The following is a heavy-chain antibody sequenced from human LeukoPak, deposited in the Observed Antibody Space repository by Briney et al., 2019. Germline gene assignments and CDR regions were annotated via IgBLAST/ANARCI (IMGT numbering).Heavy chain of an antibody. V-gene: IGHV3-30*02. J-gene: IGHJ4*02. CDR1: GFTFSSYW. CDR3: ATYRQVLLPFES. Sequence: QAGGSLRLSCAASGFTFSSYWMSWVRQAPGKGLEWVTLIQYDGSNKYYADSVRGRFTISRDNSKSTLSLQMNSLRAEDTAIYYCATYRQVLLPFESWGQGTLVTVSS. D-gene: IGHD2-8*02. CDR2: IQYDGSNK.